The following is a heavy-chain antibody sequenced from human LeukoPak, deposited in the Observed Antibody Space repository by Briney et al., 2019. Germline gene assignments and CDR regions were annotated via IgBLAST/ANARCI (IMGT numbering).Heavy chain of an antibody. V-gene: IGHV4-30-4*01. Sequence: PSQTLALTCTVSGGSISSGDYYWSWIRQPPGKGLEWIGYIYYSGSTYYNPSLNSRVTISVDTSKNPFSLKLSSVTAADTAVYYCARHYGSGSYFGYWGQGTLVSVSS. CDR1: GGSISSGDYY. D-gene: IGHD3-10*01. CDR3: ARHYGSGSYFGY. CDR2: IYYSGST. J-gene: IGHJ4*02.